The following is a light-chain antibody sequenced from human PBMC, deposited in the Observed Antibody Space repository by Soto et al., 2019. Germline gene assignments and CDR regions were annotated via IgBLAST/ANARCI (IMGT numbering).Light chain of an antibody. V-gene: IGKV4-1*01. CDR1: QSVLYNSDNKNY. Sequence: DIVMTQSPDSLAVSLGERATINCKSSQSVLYNSDNKNYLTWYQQKPGQPPKLLIYWASTRESGVPDRFSGSGSGTDFTLTISSLQAEDVAVYYCQQYYSTWTFGQGTKVDNK. CDR3: QQYYSTWT. J-gene: IGKJ1*01. CDR2: WAS.